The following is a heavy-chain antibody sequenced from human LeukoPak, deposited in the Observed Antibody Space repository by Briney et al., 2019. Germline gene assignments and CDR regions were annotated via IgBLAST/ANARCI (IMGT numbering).Heavy chain of an antibody. J-gene: IGHJ4*02. CDR1: GGSISSYY. Sequence: SETLSLTCTVSGGSISSYYWSWIRQPAGKGLEWIGYIYYSGSTNYNPSLKSRVTISVDTSKNWFSLRLTSVTAADTAVYYCARGQKYIYGYTVTELGSRYFDYWGQGTLVTVSS. V-gene: IGHV4-59*01. CDR2: IYYSGST. CDR3: ARGQKYIYGYTVTELGSRYFDY. D-gene: IGHD5-18*01.